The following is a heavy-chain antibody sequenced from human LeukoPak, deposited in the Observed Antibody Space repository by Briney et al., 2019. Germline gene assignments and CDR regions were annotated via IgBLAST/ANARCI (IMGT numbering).Heavy chain of an antibody. J-gene: IGHJ4*02. CDR1: GYTFTGYY. V-gene: IGHV1-2*02. Sequence: ASVKVSCKASGYTFTGYYMHWVRQAPGQGLEWMGWINPNSRGTNYAQKFQGRVTMTRDTSISTAYMELSRLRSDDTAVYYCARGIPLLGYCSSTSCTQFDYWGQGTLVTVSS. CDR2: INPNSRGT. D-gene: IGHD2-2*01. CDR3: ARGIPLLGYCSSTSCTQFDY.